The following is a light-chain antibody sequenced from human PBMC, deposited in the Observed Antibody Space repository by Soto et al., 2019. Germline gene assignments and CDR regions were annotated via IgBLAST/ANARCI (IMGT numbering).Light chain of an antibody. CDR1: ESVGSN. Sequence: ETVMTQSPATLSVSPGERATLSCRASESVGSNLAWYQQKPGQVPRLIIFGASSRATGTPVRFSGSGFGTDFTLTISSLQSEDFAVYYCQQYNNWPPLTLGGGTKVDIK. CDR2: GAS. V-gene: IGKV3-15*01. J-gene: IGKJ4*01. CDR3: QQYNNWPPLT.